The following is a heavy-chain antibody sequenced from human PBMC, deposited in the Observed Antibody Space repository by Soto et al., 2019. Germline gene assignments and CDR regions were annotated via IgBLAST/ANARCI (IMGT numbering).Heavy chain of an antibody. D-gene: IGHD2-2*01. V-gene: IGHV1-18*01. Sequence: ASVKVSCKASGYTFTSYGISWVRQAPGQGLEWMGWISAYNGNTNYAQKLQGRVTMTTDTSTSTAYMELRSLRSDDTAVYYCAREVAYCSSTSCYENPWFDPWGQGTLVTVSS. CDR3: AREVAYCSSTSCYENPWFDP. CDR2: ISAYNGNT. J-gene: IGHJ5*02. CDR1: GYTFTSYG.